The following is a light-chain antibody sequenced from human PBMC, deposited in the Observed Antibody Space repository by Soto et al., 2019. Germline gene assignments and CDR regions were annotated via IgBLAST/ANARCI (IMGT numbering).Light chain of an antibody. CDR1: SSDVGAYDY. V-gene: IGLV2-8*01. Sequence: QSALTQPPSASGSPGQSATISCTGTSSDVGAYDYVSWYQQHPGKAPKLMIYEINKRPSGVPDRFSGSKSGNTASLTVSGLQAEDGADYYCSSFAGSNNFPYVFGTGTKVTVL. CDR2: EIN. CDR3: SSFAGSNNFPYV. J-gene: IGLJ1*01.